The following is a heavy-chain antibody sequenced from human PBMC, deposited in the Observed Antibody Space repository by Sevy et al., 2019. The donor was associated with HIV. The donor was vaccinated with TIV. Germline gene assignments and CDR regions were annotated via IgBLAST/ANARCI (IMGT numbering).Heavy chain of an antibody. Sequence: GGSLRLSCAASGFTFSSYEMNWVRQAPGKGLEWVSYISSSGSPIYYADSVKGRFTISRDNAKNSLYLQMNSLRAEDTGVYYCARDLPGDSRMDVWGQGTPVTVSS. V-gene: IGHV3-48*03. J-gene: IGHJ6*02. CDR2: ISSSGSPI. CDR1: GFTFSSYE. CDR3: ARDLPGDSRMDV. D-gene: IGHD3-22*01.